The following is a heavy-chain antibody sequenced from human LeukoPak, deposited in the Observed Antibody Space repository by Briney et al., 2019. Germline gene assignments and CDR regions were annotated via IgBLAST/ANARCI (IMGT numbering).Heavy chain of an antibody. J-gene: IGHJ5*02. CDR3: ARERGPNCNEDCLFDP. D-gene: IGHD2/OR15-2a*01. V-gene: IGHV4-59*01. Sequence: SETLSLTCTVSGASISSYYWAWIRQPPGKGLEWIGYIYYSGGTYYNPSLKSRVIISLDTSKNQFSLNLNSATAADTAVYYCARERGPNCNEDCLFDPWGQGTLVTVSS. CDR1: GASISSYY. CDR2: IYYSGGT.